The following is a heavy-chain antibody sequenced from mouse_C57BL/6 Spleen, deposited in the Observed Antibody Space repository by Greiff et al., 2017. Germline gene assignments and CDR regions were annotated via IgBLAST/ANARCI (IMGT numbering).Heavy chain of an antibody. D-gene: IGHD2-1*01. CDR1: GFTFSDYG. Sequence: EVKLLESGGGLVKPGGSLKLSCAASGFTFSDYGMHWVRQAPEKGLEWVAYISSGSSTIYYADTVKGRFTISRDNAKNTLFLQMTSLRSEDTAMYYCANIDYGNSLLDFDVWGTGTTVTVSS. CDR2: ISSGSSTI. J-gene: IGHJ1*03. V-gene: IGHV5-17*01. CDR3: ANIDYGNSLLDFDV.